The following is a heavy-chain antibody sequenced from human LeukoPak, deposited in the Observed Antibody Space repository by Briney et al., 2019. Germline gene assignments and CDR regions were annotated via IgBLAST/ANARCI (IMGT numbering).Heavy chain of an antibody. D-gene: IGHD3-3*01. V-gene: IGHV1-46*03. CDR1: GYTFTSYY. CDR3: ARALPATITIFGVGNWFDP. CDR2: INPSGGST. J-gene: IGHJ5*02. Sequence: ASVKVSCKASGYTFTSYYMHWGRQAPGQGLEWMGIINPSGGSTSYAQKFQGGVTMTRAPSTSTVYMELSSLRSEDTAVYYCARALPATITIFGVGNWFDPWGQGTLVTVSS.